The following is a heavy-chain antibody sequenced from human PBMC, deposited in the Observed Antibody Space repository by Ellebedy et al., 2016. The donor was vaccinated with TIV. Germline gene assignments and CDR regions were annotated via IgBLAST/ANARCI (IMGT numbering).Heavy chain of an antibody. J-gene: IGHJ6*02. CDR2: ISSSSSYI. Sequence: GGSLRLXXAASGFTFSSYSMNWVRQAPGKGLEWVSSISSSSSYIYYADSVKGRFTISRDNAKNSLYLQMNSLRAEDTAVYYCARELAPYYYGSGTLVYYYGMDVWGQGTTVTVSS. CDR3: ARELAPYYYGSGTLVYYYGMDV. V-gene: IGHV3-21*01. CDR1: GFTFSSYS. D-gene: IGHD3-10*01.